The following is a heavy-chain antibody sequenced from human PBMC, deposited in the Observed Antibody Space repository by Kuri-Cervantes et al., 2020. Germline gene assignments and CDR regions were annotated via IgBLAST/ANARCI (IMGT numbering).Heavy chain of an antibody. CDR1: GGSFSGYY. CDR2: INHSGST. J-gene: IGHJ5*02. V-gene: IGHV4-34*01. D-gene: IGHD6-6*01. Sequence: SETLSLTCAVYGGSFSGYYWSWIRQPPGKGLEWIGAINHSGSTNYNPSLKSRVTISVDTSKNQFSLKLTSVTAADTAIYYCARSLAAGRNWFDPWGQGTLVTVSS. CDR3: ARSLAAGRNWFDP.